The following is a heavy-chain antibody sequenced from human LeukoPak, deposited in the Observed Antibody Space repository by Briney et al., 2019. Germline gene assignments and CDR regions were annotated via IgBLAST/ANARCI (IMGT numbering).Heavy chain of an antibody. CDR3: AREGKRNRYFDL. CDR2: IYYSGST. CDR1: GGSISSGDYY. J-gene: IGHJ2*01. V-gene: IGHV4-30-4*08. Sequence: PSQTLSLTGTVSGGSISSGDYYWSWIRQPPGRGLEWIGYIYYSGSTYYNPSLKSRVTISVDTSKNQFSLKLSSVTAADTAVYYCAREGKRNRYFDLWGRGTLVTVSS.